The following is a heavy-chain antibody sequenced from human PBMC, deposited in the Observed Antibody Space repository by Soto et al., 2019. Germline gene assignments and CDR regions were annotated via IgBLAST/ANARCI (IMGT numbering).Heavy chain of an antibody. CDR1: GFTFSTYG. CDR2: ISYDGTNK. CDR3: AKDRGSGWNYYGMDV. V-gene: IGHV3-30*18. Sequence: GGSLRLSCAASGFTFSTYGMHWVRQAPGKGLEWVAVISYDGTNKYFGDSVKGRYIISRDNSKNTLYLQMNSLRPEDTAVYHCAKDRGSGWNYYGMDVWGQGTTVTVSS. D-gene: IGHD6-19*01. J-gene: IGHJ6*02.